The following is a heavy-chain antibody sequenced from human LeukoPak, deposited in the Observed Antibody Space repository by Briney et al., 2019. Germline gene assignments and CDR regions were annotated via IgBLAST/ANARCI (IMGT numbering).Heavy chain of an antibody. CDR2: IYTSGST. CDR1: GGSISSYY. V-gene: IGHV4-4*07. CDR3: AVVPAANDAFDI. Sequence: PSETLSLTCTVSGGSISSYYWSWIRQPAGEGLEWIGRIYTSGSTNYNPSLKSRATMSVDTSKNQFSLKLSSVTAADTAVYYCAVVPAANDAFDIWGQGTMVTVSS. J-gene: IGHJ3*02. D-gene: IGHD2-2*01.